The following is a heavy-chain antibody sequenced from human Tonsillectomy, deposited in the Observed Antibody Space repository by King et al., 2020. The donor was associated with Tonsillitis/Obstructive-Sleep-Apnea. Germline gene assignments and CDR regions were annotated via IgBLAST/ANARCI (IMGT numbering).Heavy chain of an antibody. V-gene: IGHV3-30*01. J-gene: IGHJ5*02. CDR3: ARGGSGIGGAFDP. Sequence: VQLVESGGGVVQPGRSLRLSCAASGFTFSSYAMHWVRQAPGKGLEWVAVISYDGSNKYYADSVKGRFTISRDNSKNTLYLQMNSLRAEDTAVYYCARGGSGIGGAFDPWGQGILVTVSS. D-gene: IGHD3-10*01. CDR2: ISYDGSNK. CDR1: GFTFSSYA.